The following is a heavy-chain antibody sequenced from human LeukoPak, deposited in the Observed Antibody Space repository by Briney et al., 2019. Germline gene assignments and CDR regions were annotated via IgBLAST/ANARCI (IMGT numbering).Heavy chain of an antibody. CDR1: GGSISSYY. Sequence: SETLSLTCTGSGGSISSYYWSWIRQPPGKGLEWIGYIYYSGSTNYNPSLKSRVTISVDTSKNQFFLKLSSVTAADTAVYYCARRSRMTTIDAFDIWGQGTMVTVSS. V-gene: IGHV4-59*08. CDR2: IYYSGST. J-gene: IGHJ3*02. CDR3: ARRSRMTTIDAFDI. D-gene: IGHD5-24*01.